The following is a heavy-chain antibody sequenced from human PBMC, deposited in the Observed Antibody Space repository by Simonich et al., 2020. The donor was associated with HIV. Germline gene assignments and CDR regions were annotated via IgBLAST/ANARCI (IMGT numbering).Heavy chain of an antibody. Sequence: QVQLQQWGAGLLKPAETLSLTCAVYGGSFSGYYWRWIRQPPGKGLEWIGEINHSGITNYNPSLKSRIAMSRDTSKNQSSLNLSSVTAADTAVYYCARHVAGADIDYWGQGTLVTVSS. J-gene: IGHJ4*02. CDR2: INHSGIT. CDR1: GGSFSGYY. D-gene: IGHD2-15*01. CDR3: ARHVAGADIDY. V-gene: IGHV4-34*01.